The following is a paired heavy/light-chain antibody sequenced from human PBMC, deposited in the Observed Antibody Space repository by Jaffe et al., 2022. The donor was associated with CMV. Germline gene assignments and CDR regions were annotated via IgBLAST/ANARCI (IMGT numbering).Light chain of an antibody. Sequence: QAVVTQEPSLTVSPGGTVTLTCGSSTGAVTSDHFPYWFQQKPGQAPKTLIYDTNNRLSWTPARFSGSLLGGKAALTLSGAQPEDEADYYCLLSYSGTRWVFGGGTKVTVL. CDR3: LLSYSGTRWV. CDR1: TGAVTSDHF. CDR2: DTN. V-gene: IGLV7-46*01. J-gene: IGLJ3*02.
Heavy chain of an antibody. CDR3: AKRISAPGDDY. J-gene: IGHJ4*02. Sequence: QVQLVESGGGVVQPGGSLRLSCAASGFIFTNFGMHWVRQAPGKGLEWVAVISQDGSIKYYADSVKGRFTISKDNSKNTLYLQMSSLRPEDTAVYYCAKRISAPGDDYWGQGTLVIVSS. CDR1: GFIFTNFG. V-gene: IGHV3-30*18. D-gene: IGHD3-3*02. CDR2: ISQDGSIK.